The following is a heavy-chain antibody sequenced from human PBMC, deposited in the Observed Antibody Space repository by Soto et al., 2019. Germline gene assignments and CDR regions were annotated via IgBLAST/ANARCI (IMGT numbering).Heavy chain of an antibody. CDR1: GGTFSSYA. J-gene: IGHJ5*02. CDR2: IIPIFGTA. D-gene: IGHD6-13*01. V-gene: IGHV1-69*13. CDR3: ARVTAERIAAQGWFDP. Sequence: SVKVSCKASGGTFSSYAISCVRQSPLQGLEWMGGIIPIFGTANYAQKFQGRVTITADESTSTAYMELSSLRSEDTAVYYCARVTAERIAAQGWFDPWGQGTLVTVSS.